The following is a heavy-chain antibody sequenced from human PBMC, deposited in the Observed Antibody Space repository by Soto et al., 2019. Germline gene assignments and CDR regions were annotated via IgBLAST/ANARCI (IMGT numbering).Heavy chain of an antibody. CDR2: TSAYNGNT. V-gene: IGHV1-18*01. D-gene: IGHD6-13*01. CDR3: ARRQRLVGGYYYGLDV. J-gene: IGHJ6*02. Sequence: QVQLVQSGAEVKKPGASVKVSCKASGYTFTSYGISWVRQAPGQGLEWMGWTSAYNGNTNYAQKLQGRVTMTTDTRTSTAYMERSSLRADDTGVYYCARRQRLVGGYYYGLDVWGQGTTVTVSS. CDR1: GYTFTSYG.